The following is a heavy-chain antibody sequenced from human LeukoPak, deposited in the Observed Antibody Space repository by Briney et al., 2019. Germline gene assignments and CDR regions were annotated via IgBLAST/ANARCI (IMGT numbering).Heavy chain of an antibody. CDR3: AREQSSGWLLVDY. CDR1: GFTFSSYG. V-gene: IGHV3-23*01. D-gene: IGHD6-19*01. Sequence: PGGSLRLSCAASGFTFSSYGMSWVRQAPGKGLEWVSAISGSGGSTYYADSVKGRFTISRDNSKNTLYPQMNSLRAEDTAVYYCAREQSSGWLLVDYWGQGTLVTVSS. CDR2: ISGSGGST. J-gene: IGHJ4*02.